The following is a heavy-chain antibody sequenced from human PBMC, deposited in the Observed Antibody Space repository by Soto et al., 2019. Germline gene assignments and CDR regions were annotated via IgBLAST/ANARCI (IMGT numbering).Heavy chain of an antibody. CDR1: GFTFSSYG. CDR3: AKDPLYCSSTSCHTPLYYYGMDV. J-gene: IGHJ6*02. Sequence: GGSLGLSCAASGFTFSSYGMHWVRQAPGKGLEWVAVISYDGSNKYYADSVKGRFTISRDNSKNTLYLQMNSLRAEDTAVYYCAKDPLYCSSTSCHTPLYYYGMDVWGQGTTVTVSS. V-gene: IGHV3-30*18. D-gene: IGHD2-2*02. CDR2: ISYDGSNK.